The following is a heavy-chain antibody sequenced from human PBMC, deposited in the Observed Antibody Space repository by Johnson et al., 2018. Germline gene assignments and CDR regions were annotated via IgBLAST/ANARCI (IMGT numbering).Heavy chain of an antibody. D-gene: IGHD5-24*01. Sequence: QVQLVESGGGVVQPGRSLRLSCAASGFTFSSYAMHWVRQAPGKGLEWVAVISYDGSNKYYADSVKGRFTISRDNSKNTLYLQMNSLRAEDTAVYYCARAPGWLQLSAFDIWGQGTMVTVSS. V-gene: IGHV3-30-3*01. J-gene: IGHJ3*02. CDR1: GFTFSSYA. CDR3: ARAPGWLQLSAFDI. CDR2: ISYDGSNK.